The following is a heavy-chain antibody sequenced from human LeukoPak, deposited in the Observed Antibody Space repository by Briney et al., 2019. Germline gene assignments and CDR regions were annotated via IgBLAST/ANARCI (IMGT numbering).Heavy chain of an antibody. CDR2: IKKDGSEK. J-gene: IGHJ4*02. D-gene: IGHD3-22*01. V-gene: IGHV3-7*01. CDR1: GFTFSSYW. CDR3: VRDWGYDSSGYWQKYFDT. Sequence: TGGSLRLSCAASGFTFSSYWMSWVRQAPGKGLEWVANIKKDGSEKYYVDSVKGRFTISRDNAKNTVYLQMNSLRAEDTAVYYCVRDWGYDSSGYWQKYFDTWGQGTLVTVSS.